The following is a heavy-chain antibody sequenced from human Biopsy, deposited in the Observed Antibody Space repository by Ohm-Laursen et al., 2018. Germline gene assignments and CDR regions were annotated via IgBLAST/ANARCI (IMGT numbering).Heavy chain of an antibody. D-gene: IGHD4-17*01. J-gene: IGHJ4*02. V-gene: IGHV4-39*01. CDR3: ARHGSYGDLRMDY. CDR2: ISYTGST. Sequence: TLSLTCTVSGGFINSSSYYWGWIRQPPGKGLERIGSISYTGSTHDHPSLTSLVTISVDTSKNQFSRKLYSLTAADTAVYYCARHGSYGDLRMDYWGQGTLVTVSS. CDR1: GGFINSSSYY.